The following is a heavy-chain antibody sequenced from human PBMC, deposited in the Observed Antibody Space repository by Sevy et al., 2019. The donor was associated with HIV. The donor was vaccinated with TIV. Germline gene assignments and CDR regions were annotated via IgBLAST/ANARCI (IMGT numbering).Heavy chain of an antibody. CDR3: ARGGGSGWYYFDS. CDR2: IISFFDIT. CDR1: GGTFSRDG. J-gene: IGHJ4*02. V-gene: IGHV1-69*05. Sequence: ASVKVSCKASGGTFSRDGISWVRQAPVQGLEWMGGIISFFDITNYAQKFQGRVTITTDESTSTVYMELSSLRFEATAVYYCARGGGSGWYYFDSWGQGTLVTVSS. D-gene: IGHD6-19*01.